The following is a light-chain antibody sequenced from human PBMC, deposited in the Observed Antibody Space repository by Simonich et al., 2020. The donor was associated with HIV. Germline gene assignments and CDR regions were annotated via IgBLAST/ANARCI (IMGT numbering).Light chain of an antibody. Sequence: DIVMTQSPLSLPVTPGEPASISCRSSQSLLHSNGYNYLDWYLQKPGQSPQLLIYLGSNRASGVPDRFSGSGSGTDFTLKISRVEAEDVGVYYCMQGIHLPYTFGQGTKLEIK. CDR3: MQGIHLPYT. V-gene: IGKV2-28*01. J-gene: IGKJ2*01. CDR2: LGS. CDR1: QSLLHSNGYNY.